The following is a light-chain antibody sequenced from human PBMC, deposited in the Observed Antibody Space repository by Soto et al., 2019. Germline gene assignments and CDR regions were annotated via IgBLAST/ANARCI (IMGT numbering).Light chain of an antibody. V-gene: IGKV1-39*01. Sequence: DIQMTQSPSSLSASIGDRVTITCRASRSITNSLNWYRQKPGKAPELLISAASALQSGLPSRFSGAGSGAHFTLTISSLQPEDCATYYCQQSFTTPWTFGQGTRVEIK. CDR3: QQSFTTPWT. J-gene: IGKJ1*01. CDR1: RSITNS. CDR2: AAS.